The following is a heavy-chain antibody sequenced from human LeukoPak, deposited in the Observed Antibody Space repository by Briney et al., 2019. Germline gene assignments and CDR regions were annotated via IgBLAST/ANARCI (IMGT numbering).Heavy chain of an antibody. CDR2: INHSGST. V-gene: IGHV4-34*01. D-gene: IGHD3-22*01. J-gene: IGHJ4*02. Sequence: NPSETLSLTCAVYDGSFSGYYRSWIRQPPGKGLEWIGEINHSGSTNYNPSLKSRVTISVDKSKNQFSLKLSSVTAADTAVYYCARATYYYDSSGYTRPFDYWGQGTLVTVSS. CDR1: DGSFSGYY. CDR3: ARATYYYDSSGYTRPFDY.